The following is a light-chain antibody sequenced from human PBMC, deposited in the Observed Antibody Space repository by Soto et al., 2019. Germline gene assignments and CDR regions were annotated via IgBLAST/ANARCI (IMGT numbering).Light chain of an antibody. CDR1: CSDVGSYNR. J-gene: IGLJ1*01. CDR2: EVS. CDR3: SSYTSSSLYV. V-gene: IGLV2-18*02. Sequence: QSALTQPPSVSGSPGQSVTISCTGTCSDVGSYNRVSWYQQPPGTAPKLMIYEVSNRPSGVPDRFSGSKSGNTASLTISGLQAEDEADYYCSSYTSSSLYVFGTGTKLTVL.